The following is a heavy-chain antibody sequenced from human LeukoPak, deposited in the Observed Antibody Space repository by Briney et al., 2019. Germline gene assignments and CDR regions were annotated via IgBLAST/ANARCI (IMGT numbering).Heavy chain of an antibody. V-gene: IGHV3-23*01. D-gene: IGHD4-11*01. CDR2: FSGIGAIT. Sequence: GGSLRLSCAASGFTFSSYAMSWVRQAPGKGLEWVSTFSGIGAITYYADSVRGRFTISRDNAKNSLYLQMNSLRAEDTAVYYCTREEHSNYNYWGQGTLVTVSS. J-gene: IGHJ4*02. CDR1: GFTFSSYA. CDR3: TREEHSNYNY.